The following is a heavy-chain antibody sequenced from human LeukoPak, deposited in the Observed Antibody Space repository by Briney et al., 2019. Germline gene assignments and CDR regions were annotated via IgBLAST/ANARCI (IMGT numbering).Heavy chain of an antibody. CDR1: GYALTELS. D-gene: IGHD3-22*01. V-gene: IGHV1-24*01. Sequence: ASVKVSCKVSGYALTELSMHWVRQAPGKGLEWMGGFDPEDGETIYAQKFQGRVTMTEDTSTDTAYMELSSLRSEDTAVYYCATHSPPEVYYYDSSGRDAFDIWGQGTMVTVSS. J-gene: IGHJ3*02. CDR3: ATHSPPEVYYYDSSGRDAFDI. CDR2: FDPEDGET.